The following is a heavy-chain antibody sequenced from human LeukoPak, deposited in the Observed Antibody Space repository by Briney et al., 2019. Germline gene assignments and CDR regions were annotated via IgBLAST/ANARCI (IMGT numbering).Heavy chain of an antibody. CDR3: ARNYDYGAFDY. D-gene: IGHD4-17*01. CDR1: GVSISSGDYY. CDR2: IYYSGST. V-gene: IGHV4-30-4*01. J-gene: IGHJ4*02. Sequence: ASQTLSLICTVSGVSISSGDYYWSWIRQPPGKGLEWIGYIYYSGSTYYNPSLKSRVTISVDTSKNQFSLKLSSVTAADTAVYYCARNYDYGAFDYWGQGTLVSVSS.